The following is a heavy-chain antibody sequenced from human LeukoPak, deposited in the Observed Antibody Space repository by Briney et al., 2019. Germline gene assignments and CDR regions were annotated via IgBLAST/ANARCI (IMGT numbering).Heavy chain of an antibody. CDR2: IYASGST. D-gene: IGHD4-17*01. J-gene: IGHJ4*02. CDR3: ARQYAYGHFDY. CDR1: GGSISSHY. V-gene: IGHV4-4*07. Sequence: SETLSLTCTVSGGSISSHYWSWIRQPAGKGLEWIGRIYASGSTNYNASLKSRGTMSVDASKNQFSLKLSSVTGADMAVYYCARQYAYGHFDYWGQGTLVTVSS.